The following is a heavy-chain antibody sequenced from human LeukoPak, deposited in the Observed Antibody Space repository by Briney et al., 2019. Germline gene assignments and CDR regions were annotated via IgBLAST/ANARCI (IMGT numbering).Heavy chain of an antibody. V-gene: IGHV1-2*02. Sequence: DSVKVSCKASGYRFTGYYMNWVRQAPGQGLEWMGWIKLNSGGTNYAQKFQGRVTMTRDTSISTAYMELSRLRSDDTAVYYCARASYYYDSSGYPGYYFDYWGQGTLVTVSS. J-gene: IGHJ4*02. CDR2: IKLNSGGT. D-gene: IGHD3-22*01. CDR1: GYRFTGYY. CDR3: ARASYYYDSSGYPGYYFDY.